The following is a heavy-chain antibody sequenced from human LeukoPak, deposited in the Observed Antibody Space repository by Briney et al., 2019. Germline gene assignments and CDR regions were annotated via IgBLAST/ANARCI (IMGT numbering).Heavy chain of an antibody. CDR3: AREVGATPYFDY. Sequence: SETLSLTCTVSGGSISSYYWSWIRQPPGKGLEWIGYIYYSGSTNYNPSLKSRVTISVDTSKNQFSLKLSSVTAADTAVYYCAREVGATPYFDYWGQGTLVTVSS. CDR1: GGSISSYY. CDR2: IYYSGST. J-gene: IGHJ4*02. D-gene: IGHD1-26*01. V-gene: IGHV4-59*01.